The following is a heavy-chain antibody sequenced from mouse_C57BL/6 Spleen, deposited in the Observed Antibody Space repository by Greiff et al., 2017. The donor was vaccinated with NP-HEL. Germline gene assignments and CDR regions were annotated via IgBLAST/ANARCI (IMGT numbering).Heavy chain of an antibody. CDR2: ISDGGSYT. V-gene: IGHV5-4*01. Sequence: EVHLVESGGGLVKPGGSLKLSCAASGFTFSSYAMSWVRQTPEKRLEWVATISDGGSYTYYPDNVKGRFTISRDNAKNNLYLQMSHLKSEDTAMYYCARYRGDYFDYWGQGTTLTVSS. D-gene: IGHD3-1*01. J-gene: IGHJ2*01. CDR3: ARYRGDYFDY. CDR1: GFTFSSYA.